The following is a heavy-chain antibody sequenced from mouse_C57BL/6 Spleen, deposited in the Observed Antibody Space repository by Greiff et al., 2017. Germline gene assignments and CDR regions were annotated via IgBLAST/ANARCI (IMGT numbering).Heavy chain of an antibody. V-gene: IGHV1-85*01. CDR1: GYTFTSYD. D-gene: IGHD1-1*01. J-gene: IGHJ3*01. Sequence: QVQLQQSGPELVKPGASVKLSCKASGYTFTSYDINWVKQRPGQGLEWIGWIYPRDGSTKYNEKFKGKATLTVDTSSSTAYMELHSLTSEDSAVYFCARGDYYGTPAYWGQGTLVTVSA. CDR3: ARGDYYGTPAY. CDR2: IYPRDGST.